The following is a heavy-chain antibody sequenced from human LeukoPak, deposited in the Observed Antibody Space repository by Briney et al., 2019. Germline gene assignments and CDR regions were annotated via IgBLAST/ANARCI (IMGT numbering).Heavy chain of an antibody. V-gene: IGHV1-18*01. D-gene: IGHD5-12*01. CDR2: ISAYNGNT. CDR3: ARIQGADIVATITYGTPAGYFDY. CDR1: VYTFTSYG. Sequence: GASVKVSCKASVYTFTSYGISWVRQAPGQGREWMGWISAYNGNTNYAQKLQGRVTMTTDTSTSTAYMELRSLRSDDTAVYYCARIQGADIVATITYGTPAGYFDYWGQGTLVTVSS. J-gene: IGHJ4*02.